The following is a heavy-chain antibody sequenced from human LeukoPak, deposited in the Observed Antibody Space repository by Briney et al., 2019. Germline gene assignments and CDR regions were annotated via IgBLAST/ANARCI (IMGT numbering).Heavy chain of an antibody. CDR1: GGSISSYY. CDR2: IYTSGGT. V-gene: IGHV4-4*07. CDR3: ARDGYCSGGSCYSVYYYYYYMDV. J-gene: IGHJ6*03. D-gene: IGHD2-15*01. Sequence: PSETLSLTCTVSGGSISSYYWSWIRQPAGKGLEWIGRIYTSGGTNYNPSLKSRVTMSVDTSKNQFSLKLSSVTAADTAVYYCARDGYCSGGSCYSVYYYYYYMDVWGKGTTVTVSS.